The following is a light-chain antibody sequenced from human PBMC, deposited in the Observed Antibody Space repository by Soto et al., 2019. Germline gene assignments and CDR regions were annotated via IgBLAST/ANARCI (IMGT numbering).Light chain of an antibody. Sequence: NFMLTQPHSVSGSPGKTVTISCTRISGSIASNYVQWYQQRPGSSPTTVIYEDNQRPSVVPDRFSGSIDSSSNSASLTLSGLETEDEADYYCQSFDSSNQVFGGGTKLTVL. J-gene: IGLJ3*02. CDR2: EDN. V-gene: IGLV6-57*01. CDR3: QSFDSSNQV. CDR1: SGSIASNY.